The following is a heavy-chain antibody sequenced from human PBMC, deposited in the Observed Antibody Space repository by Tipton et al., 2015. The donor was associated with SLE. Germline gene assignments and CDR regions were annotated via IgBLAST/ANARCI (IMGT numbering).Heavy chain of an antibody. Sequence: GLVKPSETLSLTCTVSGGSISGYYWSWIRQPPGKGLEWIGYIFYSGASHHNPSLKSRVTFSVDTSKNQFSLNLTSVTAADTAVYYCARVSRDFRLGPIDIWGQGTMVTVSS. CDR2: IFYSGAS. CDR1: GGSISGYY. J-gene: IGHJ3*02. V-gene: IGHV4-59*01. D-gene: IGHD5-24*01. CDR3: ARVSRDFRLGPIDI.